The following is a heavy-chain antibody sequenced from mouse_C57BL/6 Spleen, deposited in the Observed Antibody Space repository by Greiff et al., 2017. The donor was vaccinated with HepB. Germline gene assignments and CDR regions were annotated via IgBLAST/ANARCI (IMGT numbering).Heavy chain of an antibody. V-gene: IGHV1-72*01. J-gene: IGHJ2*01. CDR1: GYTFTSYW. CDR3: ARCLFEDGYYPYYFDY. D-gene: IGHD2-3*01. Sequence: QVQLQQPGAELVKPGASVKLSCKASGYTFTSYWMHWVKQRPGRGLEWIGRIDPNSGGTKYNEKFKSKATLTVDKPSSTAYMQLSSLTSEDSAVYYCARCLFEDGYYPYYFDYWGQGTTLTVSS. CDR2: IDPNSGGT.